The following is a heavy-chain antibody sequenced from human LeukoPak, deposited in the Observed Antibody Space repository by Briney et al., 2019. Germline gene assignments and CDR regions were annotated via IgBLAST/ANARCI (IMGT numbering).Heavy chain of an antibody. D-gene: IGHD3-10*01. J-gene: IGHJ5*02. CDR1: GFTFSSYG. CDR2: ISYDGSNK. V-gene: IGHV3-30*03. Sequence: GGSLRLSCAASGFTFSSYGMHWVRQAPGKGLEWVAVISYDGSNKYYADSVKGRFTISRDNSKNTLYLQMNSLRAEDTAVYYCAREISEGSGSYFDWFDPWGQGTLVTVSS. CDR3: AREISEGSGSYFDWFDP.